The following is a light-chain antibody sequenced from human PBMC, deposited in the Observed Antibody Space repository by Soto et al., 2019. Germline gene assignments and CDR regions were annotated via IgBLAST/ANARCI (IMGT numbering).Light chain of an antibody. CDR2: GAS. V-gene: IGKV3D-7*01. CDR3: QQDYNLPWT. Sequence: EIVMTQSPAHLSLSPGERATLSCRASQSVSSSYLSWYQQTPGQAPRLLIYGASTRATGIPARFSGSGSGTDFTLTISSLQPEDFAVYYCQQDYNLPWTFGQGTKV. CDR1: QSVSSSY. J-gene: IGKJ1*01.